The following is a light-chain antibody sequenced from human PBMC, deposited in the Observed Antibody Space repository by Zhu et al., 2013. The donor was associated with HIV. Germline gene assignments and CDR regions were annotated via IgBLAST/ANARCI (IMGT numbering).Light chain of an antibody. Sequence: EIVMTQSPATLSVSPGERATLSCRASQSVNSNLAWYQHKPGQAPRLLIYGASTRATGIPARFSGSGSGTDFSLTISSLQPEDVATYYCETYNDAPRTFGQGTKVEI. CDR2: GAS. V-gene: IGKV3-15*01. CDR1: QSVNSN. J-gene: IGKJ1*01. CDR3: ETYNDAPRT.